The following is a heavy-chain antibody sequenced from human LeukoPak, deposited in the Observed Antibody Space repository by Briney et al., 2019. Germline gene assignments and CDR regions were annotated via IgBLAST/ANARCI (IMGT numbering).Heavy chain of an antibody. J-gene: IGHJ6*02. D-gene: IGHD3-10*01. CDR3: ARGKGIGTIVRGVRNRGMDV. CDR2: INHSGST. CDR1: GGSFSGYY. V-gene: IGHV4-34*01. Sequence: SETLSLTCAVYGGSFSGYYWSWIRQPPGKGLEWIGEINHSGSTNYNPSLKSRVTISVDTSKNQFSLKLSSVTAADTAVYYCARGKGIGTIVRGVRNRGMDVWGQGTTVTVSS.